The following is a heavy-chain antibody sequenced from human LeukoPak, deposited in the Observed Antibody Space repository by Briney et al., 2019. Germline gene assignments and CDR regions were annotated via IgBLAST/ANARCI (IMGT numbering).Heavy chain of an antibody. D-gene: IGHD3-22*01. CDR3: ARRDFNSVYYQLDY. CDR1: GYSFSDYW. J-gene: IGHJ4*02. Sequence: GGSLKTSGKGPGYSFSDYWIGWVRQMPGKGLEGMGIIYPDEADPKYRTSFKARFPTSAEKSISRAYRQWIARKASNTAMNSGARRDFNSVYYQLDYWGQGTLVPVSS. V-gene: IGHV5-51*01. CDR2: IYPDEADP.